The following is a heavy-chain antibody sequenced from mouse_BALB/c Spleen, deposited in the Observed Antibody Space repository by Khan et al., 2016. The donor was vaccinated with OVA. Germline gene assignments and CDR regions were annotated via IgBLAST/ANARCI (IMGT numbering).Heavy chain of an antibody. V-gene: IGHV1-77*01. D-gene: IGHD1-3*01. CDR3: AREWGSWFAY. Sequence: QVQPKVSGTELARPGASVKMSCKASGYIFIDYNINWVKQRTGQGLEWIGEISPGSGNTYHNEKFKDKATLTTDKSSSTAYMQLSSLTSEDSAVYFCAREWGSWFAYWGQGTLITVSA. CDR2: ISPGSGNT. CDR1: GYIFIDYN. J-gene: IGHJ3*01.